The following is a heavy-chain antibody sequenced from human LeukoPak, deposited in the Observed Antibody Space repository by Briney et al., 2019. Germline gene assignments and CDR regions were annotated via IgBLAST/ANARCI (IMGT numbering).Heavy chain of an antibody. CDR2: IYTHNGDT. CDR3: GRGGSSGVDY. J-gene: IGHJ4*02. Sequence: GESLKISCKGSGYSFTSYWIGWVRQAPGQRLEWMGYIYTHNGDTKYSQKFQGRVTLTRDTSASTVYVELSSLTSEDTAVYYCGRGGSSGVDYWGQGTLVTVSS. CDR1: GYSFTSYW. D-gene: IGHD2-15*01. V-gene: IGHV1-3*04.